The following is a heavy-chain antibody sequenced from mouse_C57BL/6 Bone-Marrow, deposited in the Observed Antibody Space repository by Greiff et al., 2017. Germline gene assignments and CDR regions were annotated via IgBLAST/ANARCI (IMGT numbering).Heavy chain of an antibody. D-gene: IGHD4-1*01. CDR3: ARGGWDGAWFAY. V-gene: IGHV1-63*01. CDR2: IYPGGGYT. J-gene: IGHJ3*01. Sequence: QVQLQQSGAELVRPGTSVKMSCKASGYTFTNYWIGWAKQRPGHGLEWIGDIYPGGGYTNYNEKFKGKAKLTADKSSSTAYMQFSSLTSEDSAIYYCARGGWDGAWFAYWGQGTLVTVSA. CDR1: GYTFTNYW.